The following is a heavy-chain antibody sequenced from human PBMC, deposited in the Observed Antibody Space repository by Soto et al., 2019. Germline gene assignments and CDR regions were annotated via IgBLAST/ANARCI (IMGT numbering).Heavy chain of an antibody. Sequence: PGESLKISCQGSGYSFTTYWISWVRQMPGKGLEWMGRIDPSDSYTNYSPSFQGHVTISTDKSISTAYLQWSSLKASDTAMYYWARSGPNWNDAYWGQGTLVTVPS. J-gene: IGHJ4*02. CDR1: GYSFTTYW. D-gene: IGHD1-1*01. CDR3: ARSGPNWNDAY. V-gene: IGHV5-10-1*01. CDR2: IDPSDSYT.